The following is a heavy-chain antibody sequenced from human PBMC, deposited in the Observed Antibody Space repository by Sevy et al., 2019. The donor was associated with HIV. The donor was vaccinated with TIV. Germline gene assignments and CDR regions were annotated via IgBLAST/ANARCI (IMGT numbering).Heavy chain of an antibody. CDR2: ISYDGSNK. J-gene: IGHJ4*02. CDR1: GFTFSTYA. V-gene: IGHV3-30*04. D-gene: IGHD6-19*01. CDR3: ARGRYSSGPPDYFDY. Sequence: GGSLRLSCAASGFTFSTYAMHWVRQAPGKGLEWVAVISYDGSNKYYADSVKGRFTISRDNSKNTLYLQMNSLRAEDTAVYYCARGRYSSGPPDYFDYWGQGTLVTVSS.